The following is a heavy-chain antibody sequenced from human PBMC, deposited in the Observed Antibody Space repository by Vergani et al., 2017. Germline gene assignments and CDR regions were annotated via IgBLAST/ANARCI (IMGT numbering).Heavy chain of an antibody. D-gene: IGHD6-13*01. CDR3: ARERIAAAGYYYYYYGMDV. J-gene: IGHJ6*02. CDR2: IKQGGTQK. Sequence: EVQLVESGGGLVQPGGSLRLSCATPGFVFTDFWMDWVRQTTEKGLEWVANIKQGGTQKIYADSVKGRFTISRDNAERAVYLQMDSLRAEDTAVYYCARERIAAAGYYYYYYGMDVWGQGP. CDR1: GFVFTDFW. V-gene: IGHV3-7*01.